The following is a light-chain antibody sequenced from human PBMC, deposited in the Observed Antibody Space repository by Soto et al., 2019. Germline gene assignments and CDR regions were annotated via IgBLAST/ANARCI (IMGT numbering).Light chain of an antibody. Sequence: ENVLTKSPGTLSLSPGERATLSCRASHSVSSNYLAWYQQKPGQAPRLLIYDASNRATAIPDRFSGSGSGTAFSHNISRLEPEYFAVYYCQQYGRSPRTFGQGTKVESK. J-gene: IGKJ1*01. CDR1: HSVSSNY. V-gene: IGKV3-20*01. CDR3: QQYGRSPRT. CDR2: DAS.